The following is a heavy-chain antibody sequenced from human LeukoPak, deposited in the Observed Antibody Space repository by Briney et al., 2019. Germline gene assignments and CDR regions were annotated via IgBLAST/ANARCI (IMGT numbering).Heavy chain of an antibody. V-gene: IGHV3-23*01. D-gene: IGHD3-10*01. CDR1: GLTFSSYA. J-gene: IGHJ6*03. CDR3: AKTLRTPYYYYMDV. CDR2: ISGSGGST. Sequence: GGSLRLSCAASGLTFSSYAMSWVRQAPGKGLEWVSAISGSGGSTYYADSVKGRFTISRDNSKNTLYLQMNSLRAEDTAVYYCAKTLRTPYYYYMDVWGKGTTVTVSS.